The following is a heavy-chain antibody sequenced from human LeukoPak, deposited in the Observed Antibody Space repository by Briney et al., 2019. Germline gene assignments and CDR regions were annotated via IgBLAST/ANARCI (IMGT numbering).Heavy chain of an antibody. Sequence: GESLKISCKGSGYSFTSFWIGWVRQMPDKGLEWMGIINPGDSDTRYSPSFQGHVTISVDKSISTAYLQWSSLEASDTALYYCAKDRIVGVISGIDYWGQGTLVTVSS. CDR2: INPGDSDT. CDR1: GYSFTSFW. V-gene: IGHV5-51*01. D-gene: IGHD3-10*01. J-gene: IGHJ4*02. CDR3: AKDRIVGVISGIDY.